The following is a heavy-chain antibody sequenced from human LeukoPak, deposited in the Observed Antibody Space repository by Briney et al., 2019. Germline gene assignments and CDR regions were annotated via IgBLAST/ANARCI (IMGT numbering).Heavy chain of an antibody. V-gene: IGHV3-30-3*01. CDR3: VRDARYCPDC. CDR2: ISYDGSNK. CDR1: GFTFSSYA. D-gene: IGHD2-21*01. Sequence: GRSLRLSCAASGFTFSSYAMHWVRQAPGKGLEWVAVISYDGSNKCYADSVKGRFTISRDNSKNTLYLQMNSLRAEDTAVYYCVRDARYCPDCWGQGTLVTVSS. J-gene: IGHJ4*02.